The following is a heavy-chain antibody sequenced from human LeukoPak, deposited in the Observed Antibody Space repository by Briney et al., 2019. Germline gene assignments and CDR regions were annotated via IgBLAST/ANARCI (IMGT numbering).Heavy chain of an antibody. CDR1: GFTFSSYA. CDR2: ISGSGGST. CDR3: ARRYQGGGSYYWGSWFDP. D-gene: IGHD1-26*01. V-gene: IGHV3-23*01. Sequence: PGGSLRLSCAASGFTFSSYAMSWVRQAPGKGLEWVSAISGSGGSTYYADSVKGRFTISKDNSKNTLYLQMNSLRAEDTAVYYCARRYQGGGSYYWGSWFDPWGQGTLVIVSS. J-gene: IGHJ5*02.